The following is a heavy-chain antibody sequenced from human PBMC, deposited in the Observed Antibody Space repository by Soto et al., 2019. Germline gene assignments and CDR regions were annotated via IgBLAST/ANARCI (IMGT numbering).Heavy chain of an antibody. Sequence: PSETLSLTCTVSGGSISSYYWSWIRQPPGKGLEWIGYIYYSGSTNYNPSLKSRVTISVDTSKNQFSLKLSSVTAADTAVYYCARSGSPFGVVIFDYWGQGTLVTVSS. V-gene: IGHV4-59*01. D-gene: IGHD3-3*01. CDR1: GGSISSYY. J-gene: IGHJ4*02. CDR3: ARSGSPFGVVIFDY. CDR2: IYYSGST.